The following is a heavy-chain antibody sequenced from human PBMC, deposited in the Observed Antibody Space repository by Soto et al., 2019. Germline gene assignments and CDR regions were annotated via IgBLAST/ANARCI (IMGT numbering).Heavy chain of an antibody. V-gene: IGHV4-34*01. CDR2: INHSGST. CDR1: GGSFSGYY. J-gene: IGHJ4*02. D-gene: IGHD6-19*01. CDR3: ARGPWWYSSGWYPALVNDY. Sequence: QVQLQQWGAGLLKPSETLSLTCAVYGGSFSGYYWSWIRQPPGKGLEWIGEINHSGSTNYNPSLKSRVTISVDTSKNQFSLKLSSVTAADTAVYYCARGPWWYSSGWYPALVNDYWGQGTLVTVSS.